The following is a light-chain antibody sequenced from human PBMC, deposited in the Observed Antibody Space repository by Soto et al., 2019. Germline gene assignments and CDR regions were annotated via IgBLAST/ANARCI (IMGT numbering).Light chain of an antibody. V-gene: IGLV2-23*03. CDR1: SSDVGGYNR. Sequence: QSVLTQPASVSGSPGQSITISCTGTSSDVGGYNRVSWYQQHPNNAPKLMIYEGSKRPSGVSNRFSGSKSGNTASLTISGLQAEDEADYYCCSYAGSDTFVVFGGGTKVTVL. CDR2: EGS. CDR3: CSYAGSDTFVV. J-gene: IGLJ2*01.